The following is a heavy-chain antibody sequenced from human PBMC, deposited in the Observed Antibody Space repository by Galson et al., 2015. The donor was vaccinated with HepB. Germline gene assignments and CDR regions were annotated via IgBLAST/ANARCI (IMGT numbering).Heavy chain of an antibody. D-gene: IGHD4-23*01. CDR2: IIPIFGIA. CDR1: GGTFSSYA. Sequence: SVKVSCKASGGTFSSYAISWVRQAPGQGLEWMGGIIPIFGIANYAQKFQGRVTITADESTSTAYMELSSLGSEDTAVYYCARDLYGGTTNWFGGLVSPWGQGTLVTVSS. J-gene: IGHJ5*02. CDR3: ARDLYGGTTNWFGGLVSP. V-gene: IGHV1-69*13.